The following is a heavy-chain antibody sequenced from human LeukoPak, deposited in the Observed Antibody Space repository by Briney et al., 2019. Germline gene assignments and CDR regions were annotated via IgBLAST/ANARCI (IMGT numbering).Heavy chain of an antibody. V-gene: IGHV4-4*07. J-gene: IGHJ3*02. D-gene: IGHD3-22*01. CDR2: INTSGST. Sequence: SSETLPLTCTVSGGSISSYYWSWIRQPAGKGLEWIGRINTSGSTNYNPSLKSRVTMSVDTSKNQFSLKLSSVTAADTAVYYCARDPGDYYDSSGPSYAFDIWGQGTMVTVSS. CDR3: ARDPGDYYDSSGPSYAFDI. CDR1: GGSISSYY.